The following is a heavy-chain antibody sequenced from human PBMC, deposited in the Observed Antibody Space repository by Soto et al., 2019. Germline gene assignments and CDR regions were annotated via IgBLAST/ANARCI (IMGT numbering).Heavy chain of an antibody. CDR1: GGSISSYY. CDR3: ARDRRLERPSGGYYYGMDV. Sequence: SETLSLTCTVSGGSISSYYWSWIRQPPGKGLEWIGYIYYSGSTNYNPSLKSRVTISVDTSKNQFSLKLSSVTAADTAVYYCARDRRLERPSGGYYYGMDVWGQGTTVTVSS. D-gene: IGHD1-1*01. CDR2: IYYSGST. J-gene: IGHJ6*02. V-gene: IGHV4-59*12.